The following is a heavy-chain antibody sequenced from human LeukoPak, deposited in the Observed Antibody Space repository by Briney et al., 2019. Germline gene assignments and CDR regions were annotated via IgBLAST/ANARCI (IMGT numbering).Heavy chain of an antibody. J-gene: IGHJ3*02. CDR2: IRYDGSNK. CDR1: GFTFSSYG. Sequence: PGGSLRLSCAASGFTFSSYGMHWVRQAPGKGLEWVAFIRYDGSNKYYADSVKGRFTISRDNSKNTLYLQMNSLRAEDTAVYYCAKDFFQAEWGSYSFDIWGQGTMVTVSS. CDR3: AKDFFQAEWGSYSFDI. V-gene: IGHV3-30*02. D-gene: IGHD3-16*01.